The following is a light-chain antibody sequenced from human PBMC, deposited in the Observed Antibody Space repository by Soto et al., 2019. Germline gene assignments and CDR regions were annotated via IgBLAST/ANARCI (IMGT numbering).Light chain of an antibody. CDR1: QAIGTY. CDR2: AAS. CDR3: QQLHTYLLT. V-gene: IGKV1-9*01. Sequence: DIQLTQSPSFLSASIGDSVTITCRASQAIGTYLAWYQQKPGKAPNLLVSAASTLHSGVPSRFSGSGSGTEFTLTIAGLQPEDVATDYCQQLHTYLLTFGGGIKVQIK. J-gene: IGKJ4*01.